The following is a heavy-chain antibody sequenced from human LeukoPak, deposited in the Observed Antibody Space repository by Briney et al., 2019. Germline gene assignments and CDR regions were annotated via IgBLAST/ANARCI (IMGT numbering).Heavy chain of an antibody. D-gene: IGHD3-9*01. V-gene: IGHV1-2*02. J-gene: IGHJ4*02. CDR1: GYTFTGYY. CDR2: INPNSGGT. Sequence: ASGKVSCKASGYTFTGYYMHWVRQAPGQGLEWMGWINPNSGGTNYAQKFQGRVTMTRDTSISTAYMELSRLRSDDTAVYYCARDSTYDILTGLGDYWGQGTLVTVSS. CDR3: ARDSTYDILTGLGDY.